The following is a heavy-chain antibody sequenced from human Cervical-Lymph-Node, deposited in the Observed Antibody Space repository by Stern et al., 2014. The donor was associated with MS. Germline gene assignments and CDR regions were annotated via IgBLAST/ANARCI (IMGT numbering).Heavy chain of an antibody. Sequence: QLQLQESGPGLVRPSHTLSLTCTVSGRSISRGGYSWSWIRQDPGKALQWIGYIYYSGSTYYNPSLKSRVTISVDTSKNQFSLKLSSVTAADTAVYYCARATPTVTDAFDIWGQGTMVTVSS. D-gene: IGHD5-24*01. CDR3: ARATPTVTDAFDI. CDR2: IYYSGST. J-gene: IGHJ3*02. CDR1: GRSISRGGYS. V-gene: IGHV4-31*03.